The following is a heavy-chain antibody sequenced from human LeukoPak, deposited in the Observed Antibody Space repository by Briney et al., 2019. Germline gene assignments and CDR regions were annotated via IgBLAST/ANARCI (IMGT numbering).Heavy chain of an antibody. CDR3: ARDIVVPAAMMTDWFDP. CDR1: GYTFTGYY. Sequence: GASVKVSCKASGYTFTGYYMHWVRQAPGQGLEWMGWINPNSGGTNYAQKFQGRVTITRDTSISTAYMELSRLRSDDTAVYYCARDIVVPAAMMTDWFDPWGQGTLVTVSS. CDR2: INPNSGGT. J-gene: IGHJ5*02. D-gene: IGHD2-2*01. V-gene: IGHV1-2*02.